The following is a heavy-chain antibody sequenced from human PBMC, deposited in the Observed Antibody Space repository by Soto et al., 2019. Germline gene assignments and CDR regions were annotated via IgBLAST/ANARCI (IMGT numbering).Heavy chain of an antibody. J-gene: IGHJ1*01. V-gene: IGHV4-34*01. CDR3: ASEAGYSSF. D-gene: IGHD6-13*01. CDR2: INHSGST. Sequence: PSETLSLTCAVYGGSFSGYYWSWIRQPPGKGLEWIGEINHSGSTNYNPSLKSRVTISVDTSKNQFSLKLSSVTAADTAVYYCASEAGYSSFWGQGTLVTVSS. CDR1: GGSFSGYY.